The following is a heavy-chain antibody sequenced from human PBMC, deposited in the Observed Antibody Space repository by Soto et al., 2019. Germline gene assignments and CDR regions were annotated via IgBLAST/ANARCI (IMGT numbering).Heavy chain of an antibody. CDR1: GGSISSGDYY. D-gene: IGHD4-17*01. V-gene: IGHV4-30-4*01. CDR3: ARDLGDYGESLGY. Sequence: QVQLQESGPGLVKPSQTLSLTCTVSGGSISSGDYYWSWIRQPPGKGLEWIGYIYYSGSTYYNPSLKSRVTLSVDPSKNHFSLKLSSVTAADTAVYYCARDLGDYGESLGYWGQGTLVTVSS. J-gene: IGHJ4*02. CDR2: IYYSGST.